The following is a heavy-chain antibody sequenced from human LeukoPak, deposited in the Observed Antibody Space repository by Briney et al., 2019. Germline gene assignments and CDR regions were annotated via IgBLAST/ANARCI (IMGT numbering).Heavy chain of an antibody. CDR2: ISYDGSNK. J-gene: IGHJ4*02. CDR1: GFTFSSYV. D-gene: IGHD5-12*01. Sequence: GRSLRLSCAASGFTFSSYVMHWVRQAPGKGLEWVAVISYDGSNKYYADSVKGRFTISRDNSKNTLYLQMNSLRAEDTAVYYCARGARGLRRDFDYWGQGTLVTVSS. CDR3: ARGARGLRRDFDY. V-gene: IGHV3-30*01.